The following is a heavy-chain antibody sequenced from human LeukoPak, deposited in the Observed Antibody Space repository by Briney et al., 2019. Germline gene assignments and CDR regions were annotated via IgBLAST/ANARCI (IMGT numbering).Heavy chain of an antibody. J-gene: IGHJ4*02. D-gene: IGHD3-16*02. V-gene: IGHV4-38-2*02. CDR2: IYHSGST. CDR1: GYSISSGYY. CDR3: ARVGDYVWGSYRPQAYFDY. Sequence: SETLSLTCTVSGYSISSGYYWGWIRQPPGKGLEWIGSIYHSGSTYYNPSLKSRVTISVDTSKNQFSLKLSSVTAADTAVYYCARVGDYVWGSYRPQAYFDYWGQGTLVTVSS.